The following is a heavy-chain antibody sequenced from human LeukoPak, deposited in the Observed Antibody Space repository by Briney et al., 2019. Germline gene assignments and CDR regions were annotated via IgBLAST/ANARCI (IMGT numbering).Heavy chain of an antibody. CDR1: GGSISSYY. D-gene: IGHD1-20*01. J-gene: IGHJ5*02. V-gene: IGHV4-59*08. CDR3: ARSLGITGTTGWFDP. Sequence: SETLSLTCTVSGGSISSYYWSWIRQPPGKGLEWIGYIYYSGSTNYNPSLKSRVTISVDTSKNQFSLKLSSVTAADTAVYYCARSLGITGTTGWFDPWGQGTLVTVSS. CDR2: IYYSGST.